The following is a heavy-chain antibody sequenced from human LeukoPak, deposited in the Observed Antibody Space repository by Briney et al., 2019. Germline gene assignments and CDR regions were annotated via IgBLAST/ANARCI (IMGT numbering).Heavy chain of an antibody. Sequence: GASVKVSCKASGGTFSSYAISWVRQAPGQGLEWMGGIIPIFGTANYAQKFQGRVTITADKSTSTAYMELSSLRSEDTAVYYCARGYYDSSGYYLRLGYWGQGTLVTVSS. CDR1: GGTFSSYA. D-gene: IGHD3-22*01. CDR2: IIPIFGTA. J-gene: IGHJ4*02. CDR3: ARGYYDSSGYYLRLGY. V-gene: IGHV1-69*06.